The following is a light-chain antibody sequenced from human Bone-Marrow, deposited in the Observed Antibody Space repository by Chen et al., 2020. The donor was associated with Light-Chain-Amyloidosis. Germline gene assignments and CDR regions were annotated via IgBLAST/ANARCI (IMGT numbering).Light chain of an antibody. Sequence: SYELTQPPSVSVSPGQTARITCSGDDLPTKYAYWYQQKPGQAPVLVIHRDTERPSGISERFSGSSSGTTATLTISGVPAEDKADYDCQSEDSIGTYEVIVGGGTKLTVL. J-gene: IGLJ2*01. CDR3: QSEDSIGTYEVI. CDR2: RDT. CDR1: DLPTKY. V-gene: IGLV3-25*03.